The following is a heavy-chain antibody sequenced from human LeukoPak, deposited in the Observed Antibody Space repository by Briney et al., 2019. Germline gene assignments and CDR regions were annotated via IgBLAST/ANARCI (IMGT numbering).Heavy chain of an antibody. CDR3: AREMRYYDSSGYYPDY. J-gene: IGHJ4*02. Sequence: PSETLSLTCAVYGGSFSGYYWSWIRQPPGKGLEWIGEINHSGSTNYSPSLKSRVTISVDTSKNQFSLKLSSVTAADTAVYYCAREMRYYDSSGYYPDYWGQGTPVTVSS. CDR2: INHSGST. D-gene: IGHD3-22*01. CDR1: GGSFSGYY. V-gene: IGHV4-34*01.